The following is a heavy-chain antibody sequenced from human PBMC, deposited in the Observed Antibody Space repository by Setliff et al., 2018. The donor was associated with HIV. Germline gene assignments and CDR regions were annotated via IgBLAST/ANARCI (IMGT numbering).Heavy chain of an antibody. J-gene: IGHJ6*03. CDR2: IYYSGST. CDR3: ARDRVHNPSYNFWSGPTNYYYMDV. CDR1: GGSISSYY. Sequence: SETLSLTCPVSGGSISSYYWSWIRQPPGKGLEWIGYIYYSGSTNYNPSLKSRVTMSLDTSKSQFSLKLTSVTAADTAVYYCARDRVHNPSYNFWSGPTNYYYMDVWGKVTTVTVSS. D-gene: IGHD3-3*01. V-gene: IGHV4-59*01.